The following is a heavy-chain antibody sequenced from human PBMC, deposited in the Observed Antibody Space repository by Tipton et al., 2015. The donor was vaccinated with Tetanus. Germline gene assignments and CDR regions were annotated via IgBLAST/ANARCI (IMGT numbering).Heavy chain of an antibody. J-gene: IGHJ4*02. CDR1: GYTFTRYG. D-gene: IGHD3-10*01. CDR2: ISGYNGNT. V-gene: IGHV1-18*01. Sequence: QVQLVQSGAEVKKPGSSVKVSCKASGYTFTRYGLTWVRQAPGQGPEWMGWISGYNGNTNYAPKFQGRVTMTTDTTTNTAYMELRSLRSADTAVYYCARDYFGSGSNYYFDYWGQGSQVSVSS. CDR3: ARDYFGSGSNYYFDY.